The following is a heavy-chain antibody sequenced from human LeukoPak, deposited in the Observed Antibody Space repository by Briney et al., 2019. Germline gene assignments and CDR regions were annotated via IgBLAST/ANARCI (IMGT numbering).Heavy chain of an antibody. CDR3: ARATYYYDSSGYWEYYFDY. Sequence: SETLSLTCAVSGGSISSGGYSWSWIRQPPGKGLEWIGYIYHSGSTYYNPSLKSRVTISVDTSKNQFSLKLSSVTAADTAVYYCARATYYYDSSGYWEYYFDYWGQGTLVTVSS. D-gene: IGHD3-22*01. CDR1: GGSISSGGYS. CDR2: IYHSGST. V-gene: IGHV4-30-2*01. J-gene: IGHJ4*02.